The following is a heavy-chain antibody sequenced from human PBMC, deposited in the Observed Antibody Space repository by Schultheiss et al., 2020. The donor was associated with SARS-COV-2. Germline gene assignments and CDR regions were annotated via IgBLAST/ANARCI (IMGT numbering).Heavy chain of an antibody. Sequence: GGSLRLSCAASGFTFDDYAMHWVRQAPGKGLEWVSGISWNSGSIGYADSVKGRFTISRDNSKNTLYLQMNSLRAEDTAMYYCAKDRAVGVLYYYYGMDVWGQGTTVTVAS. CDR2: ISWNSGSI. J-gene: IGHJ6*02. CDR3: AKDRAVGVLYYYYGMDV. D-gene: IGHD1-26*01. CDR1: GFTFDDYA. V-gene: IGHV3-9*01.